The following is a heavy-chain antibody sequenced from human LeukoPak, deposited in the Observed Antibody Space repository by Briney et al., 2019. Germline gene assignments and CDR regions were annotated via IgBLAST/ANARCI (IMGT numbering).Heavy chain of an antibody. D-gene: IGHD1-26*01. CDR1: GGSISSYY. CDR3: AREKVVGAPFDY. CDR2: IYYSGST. Sequence: PSETLSLTCTVSGGSISSYYWSWIRQPPGKGLEWIGYIYYSGSTNYNPSLKSRVTISVDTSKNQFSLKLSSVTAADTAVYYCAREKVVGAPFDYWGQGTLVTVSS. V-gene: IGHV4-59*01. J-gene: IGHJ4*02.